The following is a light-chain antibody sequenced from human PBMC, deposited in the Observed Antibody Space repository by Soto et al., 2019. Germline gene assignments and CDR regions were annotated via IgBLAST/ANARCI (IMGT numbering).Light chain of an antibody. CDR1: SSNIGSNY. CDR3: AAWDDSLSAL. J-gene: IGLJ2*01. V-gene: IGLV1-47*01. Sequence: QSVLTQPPSASGTPGQRVTISCSGSSSNIGSNYVYWYQQLPVTAPKLLIYRNNQRPSGGPDRFSGSKSGTSASLAISVLRSEDEADYYCAAWDDSLSALFGGGTKLTVL. CDR2: RNN.